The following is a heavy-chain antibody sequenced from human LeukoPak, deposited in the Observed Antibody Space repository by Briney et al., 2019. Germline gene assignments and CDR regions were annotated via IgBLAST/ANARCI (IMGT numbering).Heavy chain of an antibody. D-gene: IGHD3-3*01. J-gene: IGHJ5*02. Sequence: SETLSLTCTVSGGSISSYYWSWIRQPPGKGLEWIGYIYYSGSTNYNPSLKSRATISVDTSKNQFSLKLSSVTAADTAVYYCARCLGVVPFDPWGQGTLVTVSS. CDR2: IYYSGST. CDR1: GGSISSYY. V-gene: IGHV4-59*01. CDR3: ARCLGVVPFDP.